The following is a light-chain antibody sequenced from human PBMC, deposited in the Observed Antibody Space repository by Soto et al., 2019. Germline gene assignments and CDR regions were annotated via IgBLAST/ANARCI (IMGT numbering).Light chain of an antibody. CDR2: GAS. CDR3: QHYNSYSEA. Sequence: DIQLTESPSSLSASVGYRVTITCRASQLMSSYINWYQQKPGKAPNLLIYGASNLQSGVPPRFSGGGSGTDFTLTISSLQPEDFATYYCQHYNSYSEACGQGTKGDIK. J-gene: IGKJ1*01. V-gene: IGKV1-39*01. CDR1: QLMSSY.